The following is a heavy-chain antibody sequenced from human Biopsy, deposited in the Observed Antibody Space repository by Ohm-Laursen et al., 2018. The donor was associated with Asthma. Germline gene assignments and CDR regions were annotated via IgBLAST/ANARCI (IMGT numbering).Heavy chain of an antibody. CDR2: THHSGYT. D-gene: IGHD1-26*01. CDR3: ARGSSSRLSQWEILVSGGKRAHSYYGMDV. V-gene: IGHV4-34*01. Sequence: SKTLSLTCAVYGGSFSSNYWSWIRQTPGKGLEWLGDTHHSGYTYYNPSLRRLPTLSVDTSKNHFSLRLISVTSADTAVYYCARGSSSRLSQWEILVSGGKRAHSYYGMDVWGQGTTVTVSS. CDR1: GGSFSSNY. J-gene: IGHJ6*02.